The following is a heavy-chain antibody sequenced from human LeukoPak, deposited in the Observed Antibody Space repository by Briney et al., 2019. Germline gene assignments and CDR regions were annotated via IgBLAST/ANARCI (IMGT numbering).Heavy chain of an antibody. CDR1: GFTFSNYN. CDR3: ANLGNWNDVRDY. D-gene: IGHD1-20*01. Sequence: QSGGSLRLSCAASGFTFSNYNMNWVRQPPGKGLEWVSAISGGSGLIYYGDSVKGRFTVSRDNSKNTQYLQMNDLRAEDTAVYYCANLGNWNDVRDYWGQGTLVAVSS. J-gene: IGHJ4*02. V-gene: IGHV3-23*01. CDR2: ISGGSGLI.